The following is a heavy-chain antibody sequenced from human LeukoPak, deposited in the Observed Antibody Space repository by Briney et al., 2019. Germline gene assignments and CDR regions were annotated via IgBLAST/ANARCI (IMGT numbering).Heavy chain of an antibody. Sequence: RGSLRLSCAVSGFTFRTYAMSWVRQAPGEGLEWVSGVSGSGTSTYYADSVKGRFPISRDNSKNTLYLQMNSLRAEDTAVYYCAKEPRGCTGGTCPTGGGYYFDYWGQGTLVTVSS. V-gene: IGHV3-23*01. CDR2: VSGSGTST. CDR1: GFTFRTYA. D-gene: IGHD2-15*01. CDR3: AKEPRGCTGGTCPTGGGYYFDY. J-gene: IGHJ4*02.